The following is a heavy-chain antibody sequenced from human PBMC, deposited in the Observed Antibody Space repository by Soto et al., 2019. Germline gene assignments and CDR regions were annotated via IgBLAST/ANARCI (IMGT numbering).Heavy chain of an antibody. CDR2: IYYSGST. D-gene: IGHD5-18*01. CDR3: ARSLSVDTAMVYGY. CDR1: GGSISSGGYY. V-gene: IGHV4-31*03. Sequence: QVQLQESGPGLVKPSQTLSLTCTVSGGSISSGGYYWSWIRQHPGKGLEWIGYIYYSGSTYYNPSLKSRVPRSVATSKNQFSLKLSSVTAADTAVYYCARSLSVDTAMVYGYWGQGTLVTVSS. J-gene: IGHJ4*02.